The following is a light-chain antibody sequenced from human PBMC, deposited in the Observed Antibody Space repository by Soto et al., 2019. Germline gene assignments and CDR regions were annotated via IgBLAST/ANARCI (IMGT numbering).Light chain of an antibody. V-gene: IGKV3-15*01. J-gene: IGKJ1*01. CDR2: GAS. Sequence: EIVMTQSPATVSASPGERASLSCRASQSVSSDLAWYQQKPGQPPRLLIYGASTKATGISARFSGSGSGTEFTLTISSLQSEDFAVYYCQQYNDWPRTFGQGTKVEIK. CDR1: QSVSSD. CDR3: QQYNDWPRT.